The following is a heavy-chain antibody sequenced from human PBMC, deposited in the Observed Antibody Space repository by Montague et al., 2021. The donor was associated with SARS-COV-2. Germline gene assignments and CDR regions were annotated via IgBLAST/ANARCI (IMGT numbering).Heavy chain of an antibody. Sequence: TLSLTCTVSGGSISSGGYYWSWIRQHPGKGLEWIGYIYYSGSTYYNPSLKSRVTISVDTSKNQFSLKLSSVTAADTAAYYCARVGFDGGYEEVPLDFWGQGTPVTVSS. CDR2: IYYSGST. J-gene: IGHJ4*02. V-gene: IGHV4-31*03. CDR1: GGSISSGGYY. CDR3: ARVGFDGGYEEVPLDF. D-gene: IGHD5-12*01.